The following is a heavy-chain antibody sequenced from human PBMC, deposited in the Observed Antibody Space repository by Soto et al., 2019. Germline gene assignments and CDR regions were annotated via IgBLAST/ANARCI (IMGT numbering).Heavy chain of an antibody. CDR2: IYYSGST. D-gene: IGHD2-15*01. V-gene: IGHV4-39*01. Sequence: QLQLQESGPGLVKPSETLSLTCTVSGGSISSSSYYWGWIRQPPGMGLEWIGSIYYSGSTYYNPSPQSRVTISVDTSKNQSSLKLSSVTAADTAVYYCARQRPYCSGGSCWGDAFDIWGQGTMVTVSS. CDR1: GGSISSSSYY. CDR3: ARQRPYCSGGSCWGDAFDI. J-gene: IGHJ3*02.